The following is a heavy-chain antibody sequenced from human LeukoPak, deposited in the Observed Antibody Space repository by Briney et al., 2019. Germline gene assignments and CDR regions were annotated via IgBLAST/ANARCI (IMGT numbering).Heavy chain of an antibody. V-gene: IGHV3-21*01. D-gene: IGHD6-19*01. CDR3: AREAVADHGGYAFDI. J-gene: IGHJ3*02. Sequence: KAGGSLRLSCAASGFTFSSYSMNWVRQAPGKGLEWVSSISSSSSYIYYADSVKGRFTISRDNAKNSLYLQMNSLRAEDTAVYYCAREAVADHGGYAFDIWGQGTMVTVSS. CDR1: GFTFSSYS. CDR2: ISSSSSYI.